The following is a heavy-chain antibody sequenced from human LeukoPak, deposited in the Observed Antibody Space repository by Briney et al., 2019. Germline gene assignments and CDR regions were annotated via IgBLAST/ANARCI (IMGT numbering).Heavy chain of an antibody. J-gene: IGHJ4*02. CDR2: ISNSGSTL. Sequence: GGPPRLSCAASGFAFSDFYMFWIRQAPGKGLEWISYISNSGSTLYYADSVKGRFTISRDNDKNLLYLQMNSLRADDTAVYYCARDALGSYDYWGQGTLVTVSS. CDR1: GFAFSDFY. V-gene: IGHV3-11*01. CDR3: ARDALGSYDY. D-gene: IGHD3-10*01.